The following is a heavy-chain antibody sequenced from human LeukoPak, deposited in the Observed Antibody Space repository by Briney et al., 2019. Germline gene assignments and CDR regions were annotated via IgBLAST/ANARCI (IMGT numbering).Heavy chain of an antibody. V-gene: IGHV1-2*02. Sequence: ASVKVSRKASGYTFTGYYMHWVRQAPGQGLEWMGWINPNSGGTNYAQTFQGRVTMTRDTSISTAYMELSRLRSDDTAVYYCARINYYDSSGYWGFDYWGQGTLVTVSS. CDR2: INPNSGGT. CDR1: GYTFTGYY. CDR3: ARINYYDSSGYWGFDY. D-gene: IGHD3-22*01. J-gene: IGHJ4*02.